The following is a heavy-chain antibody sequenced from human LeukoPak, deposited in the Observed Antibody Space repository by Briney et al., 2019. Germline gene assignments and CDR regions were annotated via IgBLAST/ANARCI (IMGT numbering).Heavy chain of an antibody. CDR1: GFSFSSYW. D-gene: IGHD5-24*01. Sequence: GGSLRLSCVASGFSFSSYWMHWVRQAPGKGLVWVSRINSDGSSTSYADSVKGRFTISRDNAKNTLYLQMNSLRAEDTAVYYSVRAGEMATALFDYWGQGTLGTVSS. CDR2: INSDGSST. J-gene: IGHJ4*02. CDR3: VRAGEMATALFDY. V-gene: IGHV3-74*01.